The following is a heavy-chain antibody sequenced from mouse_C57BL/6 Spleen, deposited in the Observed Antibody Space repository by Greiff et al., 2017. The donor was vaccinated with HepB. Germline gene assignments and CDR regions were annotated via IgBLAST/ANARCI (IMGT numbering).Heavy chain of an antibody. V-gene: IGHV1-52*01. Sequence: QVQLQQSGAELVRPGSSVKLSCKASGYTFTSYWMHWVKQRPIQGLDWIGNIDPSDSETHYNQKFKDKATLTVDKSSSTAYMQLSSLTSEDSAVYYCARTLYSNYGAMDYWGQGTSVTVSS. D-gene: IGHD2-5*01. J-gene: IGHJ4*01. CDR3: ARTLYSNYGAMDY. CDR1: GYTFTSYW. CDR2: IDPSDSET.